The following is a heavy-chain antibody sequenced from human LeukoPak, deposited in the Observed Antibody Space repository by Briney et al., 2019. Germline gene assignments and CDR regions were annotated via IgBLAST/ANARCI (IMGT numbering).Heavy chain of an antibody. J-gene: IGHJ4*02. V-gene: IGHV4-59*01. CDR1: GGSISSYY. CDR2: IYYSGST. D-gene: IGHD3-22*01. Sequence: PSETLSLTCTVSGGSISSYYWSWIRRPPGKGLEWIGYIYYSGSTNYNPSLKSRVTISVDTSKNQFSLKLSSVTAADTAVYYCARKDYYDSSGYYDYWGQGTLVTVSS. CDR3: ARKDYYDSSGYYDY.